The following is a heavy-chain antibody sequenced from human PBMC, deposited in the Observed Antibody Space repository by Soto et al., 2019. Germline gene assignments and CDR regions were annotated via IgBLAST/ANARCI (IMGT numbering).Heavy chain of an antibody. CDR2: IYYSGST. Sequence: SETLSLTCTVSGGSISSYYWSWIRQPPGKGLEWIGYIYYSGSTNYNPSLKSRVTISVDTSKNQFSLKLSSVTAADTAVYYCARLDGWYDSSGYYFQHLGQCTLVTVSS. V-gene: IGHV4-59*01. D-gene: IGHD3-22*01. CDR3: ARLDGWYDSSGYYFQH. CDR1: GGSISSYY. J-gene: IGHJ1*01.